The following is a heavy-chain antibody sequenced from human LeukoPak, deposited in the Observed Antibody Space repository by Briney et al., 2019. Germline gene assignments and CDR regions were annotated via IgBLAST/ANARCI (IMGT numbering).Heavy chain of an antibody. D-gene: IGHD3-22*01. V-gene: IGHV4-59*01. J-gene: IGHJ6*03. CDR3: ARDTYYYDSSGYYPYYMDV. CDR1: GGSISSYY. CDR2: IYYSGST. Sequence: SETLSLTCTVSGGSISSYYWSWIRQPPGKGLEWIGYIYYSGSTNYNPSLKSRVTISVDTSKNQFSLKLSSVTAADTAVYYCARDTYYYDSSGYYPYYMDVWGKGTTVTVSS.